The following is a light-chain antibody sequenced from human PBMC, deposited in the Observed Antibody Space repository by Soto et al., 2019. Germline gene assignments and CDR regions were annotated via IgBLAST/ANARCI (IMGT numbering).Light chain of an antibody. J-gene: IGKJ1*01. CDR2: DPS. V-gene: IGKV3-20*01. CDR1: QSISSSY. CDR3: QQYGSSPPT. Sequence: EIVLTQSPGTLSLSPGERATLSCRASQSISSSYLAWYQQKPGQAPRLLIYDPSSRATGIPDRFSGSGSGTDFTLTIGRLEPEDFAVYYCQQYGSSPPTFGQGTKVEIK.